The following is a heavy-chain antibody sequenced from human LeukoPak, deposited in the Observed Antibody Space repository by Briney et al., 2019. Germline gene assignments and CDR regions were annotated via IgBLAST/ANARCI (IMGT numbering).Heavy chain of an antibody. D-gene: IGHD2-8*01. Sequence: PGGSLRLSCAASGFTFDDYAMHWVRQAPGKGLEWVAVISYDGSNKYYADSVKGRFTISRDNSKNTLYLQMNSLRAEDTAVYYCAKDSYGGDYYGMDVWGQGTTVTVSS. V-gene: IGHV3-30*18. J-gene: IGHJ6*02. CDR2: ISYDGSNK. CDR1: GFTFDDYA. CDR3: AKDSYGGDYYGMDV.